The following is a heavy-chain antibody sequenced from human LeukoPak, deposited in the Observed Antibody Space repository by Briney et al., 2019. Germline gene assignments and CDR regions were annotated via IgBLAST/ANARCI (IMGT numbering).Heavy chain of an antibody. CDR2: INPNSGFT. CDR3: ARDGGNWYVGY. CDR1: GYTFTGYH. D-gene: IGHD1-1*01. J-gene: IGHJ4*02. Sequence: ASVKVSCKASGYTFTGYHLHWVRQAPGQGLEWMGSINPNSGFTNYAQRFQGRVTMTRDTSISTVYMELSRLTSDDTAVYSCARDGGNWYVGYWGQGTLVTVSS. V-gene: IGHV1-2*02.